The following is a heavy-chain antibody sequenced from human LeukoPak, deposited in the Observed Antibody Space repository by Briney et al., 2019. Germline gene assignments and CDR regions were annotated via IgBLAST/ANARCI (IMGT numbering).Heavy chain of an antibody. J-gene: IGHJ4*02. CDR2: ISAYNGNT. V-gene: IGHV1-18*01. CDR1: GYTITSYG. Sequence: ASVKVSCKASGYTITSYGISWVRQAPGQGLEWMGWISAYNGNTNYAQKLQGRVTMTTDTSTSTAYMELRSLRSDDTAVYYCARVVGWWVVTAPSYFDYWGQGTLVTVSS. D-gene: IGHD2-21*02. CDR3: ARVVGWWVVTAPSYFDY.